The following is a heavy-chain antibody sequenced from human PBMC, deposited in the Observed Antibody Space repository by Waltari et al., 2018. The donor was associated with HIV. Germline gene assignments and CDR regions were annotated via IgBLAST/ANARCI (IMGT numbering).Heavy chain of an antibody. CDR2: SNPHRGGT. D-gene: IGHD3-9*01. V-gene: IGHV1-2*02. Sequence: QVQLVQSGAEVKKPGASVKVSCKASGYTFTGYYMHWVRQAPGQGLEWMGWSNPHRGGTSYAQKFQGRVTMTRDTSISTAYMELSRRRSDDTAVYYCARERHYDILTGYLVYWGQGTLVTVSS. CDR3: ARERHYDILTGYLVY. CDR1: GYTFTGYY. J-gene: IGHJ4*02.